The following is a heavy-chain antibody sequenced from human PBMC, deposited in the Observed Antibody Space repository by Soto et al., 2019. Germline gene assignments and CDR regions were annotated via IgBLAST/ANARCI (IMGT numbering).Heavy chain of an antibody. Sequence: EVQLVESGGGLVKPGGSLRLSCAASGFTFSSHSMNWVRQAPGKGLEWVSSISSTSSYIYYADSLEGRFTVSRDNAKNSLYLQMDSLSSDDTAVYYCARGYRGVPSQYEVNDAFDIWGQGTKVIVSS. CDR1: GFTFSSHS. CDR2: ISSTSSYI. J-gene: IGHJ3*02. D-gene: IGHD3-10*01. CDR3: ARGYRGVPSQYEVNDAFDI. V-gene: IGHV3-21*01.